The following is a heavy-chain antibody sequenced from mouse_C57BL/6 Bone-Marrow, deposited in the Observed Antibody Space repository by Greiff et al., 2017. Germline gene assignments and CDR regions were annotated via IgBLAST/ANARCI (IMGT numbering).Heavy chain of an antibody. CDR1: GYTFTSYT. V-gene: IGHV1-4*01. J-gene: IGHJ4*01. CDR3: AKLGHAMDY. D-gene: IGHD4-1*01. Sequence: QVQLQQSGAELARPGASVKMSCKASGYTFTSYTMHWVKQRPGQCLEWIGYINPSSGYTKYNQKFKDKATLTADKSSSTAYMQLGSLTSEDSAVYYCAKLGHAMDYWGQGTSVTVSS. CDR2: INPSSGYT.